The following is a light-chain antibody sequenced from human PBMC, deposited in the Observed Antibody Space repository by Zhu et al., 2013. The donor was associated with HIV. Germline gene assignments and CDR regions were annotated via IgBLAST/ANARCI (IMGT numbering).Light chain of an antibody. Sequence: DIVMTQSPDSLAVSLGERATINCRSSQSVLYSSNNKNYLTWYQQKPGQPPKVLIYWASTRESGVSDRFSGSGSGTDFTLTISSLQAEDVAVYYCQQYYSPPYTFGQGTRLEIK. J-gene: IGKJ2*01. CDR2: WAS. CDR3: QQYYSPPYT. V-gene: IGKV4-1*01. CDR1: QSVLYSSNNKNY.